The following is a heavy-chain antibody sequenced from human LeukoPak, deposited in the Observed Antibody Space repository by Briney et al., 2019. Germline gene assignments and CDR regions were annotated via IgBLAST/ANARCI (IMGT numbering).Heavy chain of an antibody. Sequence: PGRSLRLSCAASGFTFSSNGMHWVRQAPGKGLEWVAVIWYDGSNKYYADSVKGRFTISRDNSKNTLYLQMNSLRAEDTAVYYCARDRDSSLGGRYYYYYGMDVWGQGTTVTVSS. D-gene: IGHD6-6*01. J-gene: IGHJ6*02. CDR1: GFTFSSNG. CDR3: ARDRDSSLGGRYYYYYGMDV. V-gene: IGHV3-33*01. CDR2: IWYDGSNK.